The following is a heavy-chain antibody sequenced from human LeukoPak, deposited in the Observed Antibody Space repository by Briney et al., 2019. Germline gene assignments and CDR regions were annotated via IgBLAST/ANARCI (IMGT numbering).Heavy chain of an antibody. Sequence: SGTLSLTCAVSGGSISRGNWWSWFRHPPGNGPQWIGEIYHSGSTNYNPSLKSRVTISVDTSKNQFSLKLSSVTAADTAVYYCAKKAAASAADYWGQGTLVTVSS. CDR2: IYHSGST. V-gene: IGHV4-4*02. J-gene: IGHJ4*02. CDR3: AKKAAASAADY. D-gene: IGHD6-13*01. CDR1: GGSISRGNW.